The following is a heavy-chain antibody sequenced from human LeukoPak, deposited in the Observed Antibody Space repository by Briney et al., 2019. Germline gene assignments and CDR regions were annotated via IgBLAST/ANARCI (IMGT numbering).Heavy chain of an antibody. CDR1: GFTFSSYE. J-gene: IGHJ4*02. V-gene: IGHV3-48*03. CDR2: ITSDGTNM. CDR3: GGGGGGERFDF. Sequence: GGSLRLSCAASGFTFSSYEMNWVRQAPGKGLEWVSYITSDGTNMHYADSVKGRFTFSRDNAKNSLYLQMNSLRAEDTAIYYWGGGGGGERFDFWGQGTLVTVSS. D-gene: IGHD3-16*01.